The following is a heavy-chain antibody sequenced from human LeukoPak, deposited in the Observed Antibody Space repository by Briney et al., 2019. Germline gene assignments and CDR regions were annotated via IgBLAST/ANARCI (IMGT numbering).Heavy chain of an antibody. Sequence: SETLSLTCAVYGGSFSGYYWSWIRQPPGKGLEWIGEINHSGSTNYNPSLKSRVTISVDTSKNQFSLKLSSVTAADTAVYYCARAHSIRSVVIISRFDYWGQGTLVTVSS. J-gene: IGHJ4*02. CDR3: ARAHSIRSVVIISRFDY. CDR1: GGSFSGYY. CDR2: INHSGST. V-gene: IGHV4-34*01. D-gene: IGHD3-3*01.